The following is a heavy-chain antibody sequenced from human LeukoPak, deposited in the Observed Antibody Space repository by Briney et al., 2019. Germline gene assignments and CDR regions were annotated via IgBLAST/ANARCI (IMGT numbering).Heavy chain of an antibody. J-gene: IGHJ4*02. D-gene: IGHD6-13*01. CDR1: GFTFSSYW. CDR3: AREGSSSWYEDYFDY. CDR2: IKQDGSEK. Sequence: GGSLRLSCAASGFTFSSYWMSWVRQAPGKGLEWVANIKQDGSEKYYVDSVKGRFTISRDNAKNSLYLQMNSLRAEDTAVYYCAREGSSSWYEDYFDYWGQGTLDTVSS. V-gene: IGHV3-7*01.